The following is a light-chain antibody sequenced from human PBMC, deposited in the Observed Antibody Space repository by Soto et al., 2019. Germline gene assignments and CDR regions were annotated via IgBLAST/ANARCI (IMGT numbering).Light chain of an antibody. J-gene: IGLJ1*01. Sequence: QSALTQPASVSGSPGQSITISCTGTSSDVGGSNYVSWYQQHPGKAPKLMIYDVSNRPSGVSNRFSGSKSGNTASLTISGLQAEDEGDYYCCSYSSSSTLYVFGTGTKLTVL. CDR3: CSYSSSSTLYV. CDR1: SSDVGGSNY. CDR2: DVS. V-gene: IGLV2-14*03.